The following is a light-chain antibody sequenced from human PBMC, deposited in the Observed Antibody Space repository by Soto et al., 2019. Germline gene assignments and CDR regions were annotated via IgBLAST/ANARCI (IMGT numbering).Light chain of an antibody. J-gene: IGLJ1*01. CDR2: EVS. CDR3: SSYTSSSTLV. CDR1: SSDVGGYNY. Sequence: QSVRTQPASVSGSPGQSITISCTGSSSDVGGYNYVSWYQQHPGKAPKLMIYEVSNRPSGVSNRLSGSKSGNTASLTISGLQAEDEADYYCSSYTSSSTLVFGTGTKVTVL. V-gene: IGLV2-14*01.